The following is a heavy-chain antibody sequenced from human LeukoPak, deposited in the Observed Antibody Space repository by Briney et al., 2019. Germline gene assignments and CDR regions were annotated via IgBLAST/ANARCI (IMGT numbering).Heavy chain of an antibody. Sequence: ASVKVSCKASGYTFTGYYMHWVRQAPGQGLEWMGWINPNSGGTNYAQKFQGRVTMTRDTPISTAYMELSRLRSDDTAVYYCATGEWPTMVRGPFYYYGMDVWGQGTTVTVSS. J-gene: IGHJ6*02. CDR3: ATGEWPTMVRGPFYYYGMDV. D-gene: IGHD3-10*01. CDR2: INPNSGGT. CDR1: GYTFTGYY. V-gene: IGHV1-2*02.